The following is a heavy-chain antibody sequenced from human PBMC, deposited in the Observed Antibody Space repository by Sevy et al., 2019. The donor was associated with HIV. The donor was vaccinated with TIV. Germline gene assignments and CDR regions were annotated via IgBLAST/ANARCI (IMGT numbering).Heavy chain of an antibody. D-gene: IGHD2-2*01. Sequence: GGSLRLSCAASGFTFSSYGMHWVRQAPGKGLEWVAVISYDGSNKYYADSVKGRFTISRDNSKNTRYLQMNSLRAEDTAVYYCAKVPAAMLGAFDIWGQGTMVTVSS. V-gene: IGHV3-30*18. J-gene: IGHJ3*02. CDR1: GFTFSSYG. CDR3: AKVPAAMLGAFDI. CDR2: ISYDGSNK.